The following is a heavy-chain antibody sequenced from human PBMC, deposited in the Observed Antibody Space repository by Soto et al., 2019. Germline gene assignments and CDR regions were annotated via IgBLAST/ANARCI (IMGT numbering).Heavy chain of an antibody. D-gene: IGHD5-12*01. Sequence: SETLSLTCTVSGGSISSYYWSWIRQPAGRGLEWIGRIYTSGSTNYNPSLKSRVTMSVDTSKNQFSLKLSSVTAADTAVYYCARDREIVDTIYYYYRMDVWGQGNTVTVSS. CDR2: IYTSGST. V-gene: IGHV4-4*07. J-gene: IGHJ6*02. CDR1: GGSISSYY. CDR3: ARDREIVDTIYYYYRMDV.